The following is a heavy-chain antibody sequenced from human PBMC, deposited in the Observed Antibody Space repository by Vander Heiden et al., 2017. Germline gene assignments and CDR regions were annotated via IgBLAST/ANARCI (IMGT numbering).Heavy chain of an antibody. D-gene: IGHD3-22*01. V-gene: IGHV1-69*01. CDR1: GGTFSSYA. J-gene: IGHJ4*02. Sequence: QVQLVQSGAEVKKPGSSVKVSCKASGGTFSSYAISWVRQAPGQGLEWMGGIIPIFGTANYAQKFQGRVTITADESTSTAYMELSSLRSEDTAVYYCARDGYYYDSSGYYGTHYWGQGTLVTVSS. CDR2: IIPIFGTA. CDR3: ARDGYYYDSSGYYGTHY.